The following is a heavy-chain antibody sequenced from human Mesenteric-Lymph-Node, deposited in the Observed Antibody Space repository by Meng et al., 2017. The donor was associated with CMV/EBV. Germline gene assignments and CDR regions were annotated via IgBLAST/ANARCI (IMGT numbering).Heavy chain of an antibody. D-gene: IGHD3-16*01. J-gene: IGHJ4*02. CDR1: GGFFSGYD. V-gene: IGHV4-34*01. Sequence: YGGFFSGYDWSWIHQPPGKGLEWIGEINHSGSTNYNPSLKSRVIISVDTSKNQFSLKLRSVTAADTAVYYCARGKPYDYVWGSPFDYWGQGTLVTVSS. CDR3: ARGKPYDYVWGSPFDY. CDR2: INHSGST.